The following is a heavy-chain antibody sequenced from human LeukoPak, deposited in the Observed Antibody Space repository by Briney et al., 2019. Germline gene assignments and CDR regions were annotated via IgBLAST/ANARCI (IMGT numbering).Heavy chain of an antibody. CDR3: ARAFSGYYYGMDV. V-gene: IGHV4-61*02. CDR2: IYTSGST. Sequence: SETLSLTCTVSGGSISSGSYYWSWIRQPAGKGLEWIGRIYTSGSTNYNPSLKSRVTISVDTSKNQFSLKLSSVAAADTAVYYCARAFSGYYYGMDVWGQGTTVTVSS. J-gene: IGHJ6*02. CDR1: GGSISSGSYY. D-gene: IGHD6-25*01.